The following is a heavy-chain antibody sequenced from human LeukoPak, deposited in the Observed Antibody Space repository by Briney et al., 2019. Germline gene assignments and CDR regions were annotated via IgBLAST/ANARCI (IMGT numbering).Heavy chain of an antibody. Sequence: PGGSLRLSCAASGFTFTSYSMNWVRQGPGKGLEWVSSISSTSNYIYHADSVKGRFTISRDNAKNSLYLQMNGLRAEDTAVYYCARGRIYGDKSGTYYFDYWGQGTLVIVSS. CDR2: ISSTSNYI. D-gene: IGHD4/OR15-4a*01. J-gene: IGHJ4*02. CDR1: GFTFTSYS. CDR3: ARGRIYGDKSGTYYFDY. V-gene: IGHV3-21*01.